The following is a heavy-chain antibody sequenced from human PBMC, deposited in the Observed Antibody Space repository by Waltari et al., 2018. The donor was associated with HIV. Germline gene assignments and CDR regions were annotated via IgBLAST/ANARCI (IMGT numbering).Heavy chain of an antibody. CDR3: AKGGTSGYTFGFGR. V-gene: IGHV3-74*01. CDR2: INSDGSIT. CDR1: GFTFSSYW. Sequence: EVQLVESGGGLVQPGGSLRLSCAASGFTFSSYWMHWVSQAPGKGLVGVSRINSDGSITSHADSVKGRFTISRDNARNTLYLQMNSLGAEDTAMYYCAKGGTSGYTFGFGRWGQGTLVTVSS. D-gene: IGHD5-18*01. J-gene: IGHJ1*01.